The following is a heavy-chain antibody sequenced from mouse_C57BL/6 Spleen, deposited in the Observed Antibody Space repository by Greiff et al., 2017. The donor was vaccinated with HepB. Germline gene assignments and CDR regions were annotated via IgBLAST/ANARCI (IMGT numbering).Heavy chain of an antibody. CDR1: GYTFTSYW. Sequence: QVQLQQSGAELVMPGASVKLSCKASGYTFTSYWMHWVKQRPGQGLEWIGEIDPSDSYTNYNQKFKGKSTLTVDKSSSTAYMQLSSLTSEDSAVYYCARTRTGWYFDVWGTGTTVTVSS. CDR3: ARTRTGWYFDV. V-gene: IGHV1-69*01. J-gene: IGHJ1*03. CDR2: IDPSDSYT.